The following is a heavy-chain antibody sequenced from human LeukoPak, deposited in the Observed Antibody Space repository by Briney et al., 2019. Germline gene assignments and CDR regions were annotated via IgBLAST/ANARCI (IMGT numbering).Heavy chain of an antibody. Sequence: GGSLRLSCAASGFTVSSNYMSWVRQAPGKGLEWVSVIYSGGSTYYADSVKGRFTISRDNSKNTLYLQMNSLRAEDTAVYYCARAKAGEYYYDSSGFWFDPWGQGTLVTVSS. CDR1: GFTVSSNY. CDR2: IYSGGST. V-gene: IGHV3-66*01. D-gene: IGHD3-22*01. CDR3: ARAKAGEYYYDSSGFWFDP. J-gene: IGHJ5*02.